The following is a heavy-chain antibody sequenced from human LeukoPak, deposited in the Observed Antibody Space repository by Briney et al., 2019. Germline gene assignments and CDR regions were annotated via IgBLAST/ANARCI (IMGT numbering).Heavy chain of an antibody. CDR2: ISGSGGST. J-gene: IGHJ4*02. V-gene: IGHV3-23*01. CDR3: AKDKWVVVAATLVEGDFFDY. CDR1: GFTFSSYG. D-gene: IGHD2-15*01. Sequence: PGGSLRLSCAASGFTFSSYGMSWVRQAPGKGLEWVSAISGSGGSTYYADSVKGRFIISRDNSKNTLYLQMNSLRAEDTAVYYCAKDKWVVVAATLVEGDFFDYWGQGTLVTVSS.